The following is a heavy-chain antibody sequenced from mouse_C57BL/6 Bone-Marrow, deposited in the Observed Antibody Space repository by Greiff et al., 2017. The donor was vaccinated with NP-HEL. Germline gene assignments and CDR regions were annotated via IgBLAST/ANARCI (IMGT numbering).Heavy chain of an antibody. Sequence: VQLQQSGAELVRPGASVKLSCTASGFNIKDDYMHWVKQRPEQGLEWIGWIDPENGDTEYASKFQGKATITADTSSNTAYLQLSSLTSEDTAVYYCTRVRPWFAYWGQGTLVTVSA. D-gene: IGHD2-14*01. CDR1: GFNIKDDY. V-gene: IGHV14-4*01. CDR3: TRVRPWFAY. CDR2: IDPENGDT. J-gene: IGHJ3*01.